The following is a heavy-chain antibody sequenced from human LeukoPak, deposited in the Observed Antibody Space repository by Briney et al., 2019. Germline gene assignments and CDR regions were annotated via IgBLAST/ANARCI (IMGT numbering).Heavy chain of an antibody. V-gene: IGHV3-21*01. CDR2: ISSSSSYI. CDR3: ARDDWIQLWFGAFDI. CDR1: GFTFSSYS. J-gene: IGHJ3*02. Sequence: GGSLRLSCAASGFTFSSYSMNWVRQAPGKGPEWVSSISSSSSYIYYADSVKGRFTISRDNAKNSLYLQMNSLRAEDTAVYYCARDDWIQLWFGAFDIWGQGTMVTVSS. D-gene: IGHD5-18*01.